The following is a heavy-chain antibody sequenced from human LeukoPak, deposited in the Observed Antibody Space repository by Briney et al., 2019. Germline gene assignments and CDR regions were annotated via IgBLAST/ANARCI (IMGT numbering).Heavy chain of an antibody. CDR2: INSDGGTT. D-gene: IGHD5-18*01. CDR3: ARVYDSNGYGPDY. V-gene: IGHV3-74*01. Sequence: QPGGSPRLSCAASGFTFSSYWMHWVRHAPGKGLVWVSRINSDGGTTSYADSVKGRFTISRDNAKSTLYLQMNSLRAEDTAVYYCARVYDSNGYGPDYWGQGTLVTVSS. CDR1: GFTFSSYW. J-gene: IGHJ4*02.